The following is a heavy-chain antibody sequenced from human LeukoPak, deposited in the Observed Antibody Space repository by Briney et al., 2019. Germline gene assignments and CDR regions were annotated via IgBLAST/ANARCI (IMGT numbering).Heavy chain of an antibody. CDR2: IIPMFGTP. V-gene: IGHV1-69*13. CDR1: GGTFNRYA. J-gene: IGHJ4*02. CDR3: ARVSTNDDFWIGYYYFFGY. Sequence: SVKVSCKASGGTFNRYAISWVRQAPGQGLEWMGGIIPMFGTPKYAQKFQGRVTITADESTSTAYMELSSLRSDDTAVYYCARVSTNDDFWIGYYYFFGYWGQGTLVTVSS. D-gene: IGHD3-3*01.